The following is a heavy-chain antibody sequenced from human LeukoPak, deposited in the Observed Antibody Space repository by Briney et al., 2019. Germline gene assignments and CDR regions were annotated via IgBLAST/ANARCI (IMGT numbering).Heavy chain of an antibody. J-gene: IGHJ4*02. CDR3: ARDMRITMIVVVTPFDY. CDR1: GYTFTSYG. D-gene: IGHD3-22*01. Sequence: ASVKVSCKTSGYTFTSYGITWVRRAPGQGLEWMGWITTYNGNTYYAQKLQGRVTMTTDTSTSTAYMELRSLRSDDTAVYYCARDMRITMIVVVTPFDYWGQGTLVTVSS. V-gene: IGHV1-18*01. CDR2: ITTYNGNT.